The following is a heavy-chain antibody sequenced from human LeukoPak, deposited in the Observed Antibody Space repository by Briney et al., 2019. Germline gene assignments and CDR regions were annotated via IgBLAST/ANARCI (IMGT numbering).Heavy chain of an antibody. V-gene: IGHV3-30*02. CDR1: GFTFSSYG. J-gene: IGHJ4*02. Sequence: PGGSLRLSCAASGFTFSSYGMHWVRQAPGKGLERVAFIRYDGSNKYYADSVKGRFTISRDNSKNTLYLQMNSLRAEDTAVYYCAKENRYRRFLEWIYWGQGTLVTVSS. D-gene: IGHD3-3*01. CDR3: AKENRYRRFLEWIY. CDR2: IRYDGSNK.